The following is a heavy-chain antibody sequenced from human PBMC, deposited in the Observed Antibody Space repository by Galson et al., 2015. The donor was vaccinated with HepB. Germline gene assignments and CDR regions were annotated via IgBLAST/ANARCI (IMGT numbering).Heavy chain of an antibody. CDR2: MNTNSGGT. Sequence: SVKFSCKASGYTFTDYYMHWVRQAPGQDLEWMGWMNTNSGGTNYAQKFHGRVTMTRDTSISTAYMELSRLRSDETAMYYCARQLPDDNWGQGTLVTVSS. D-gene: IGHD1-1*01. CDR1: GYTFTDYY. V-gene: IGHV1-2*02. CDR3: ARQLPDDN. J-gene: IGHJ4*02.